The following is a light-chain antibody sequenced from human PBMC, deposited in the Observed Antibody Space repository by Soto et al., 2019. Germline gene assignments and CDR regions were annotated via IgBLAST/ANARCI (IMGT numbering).Light chain of an antibody. Sequence: EIVMTQSPATLSVSPGERATLSCRASQSISSNLAWYQQKPGQAPRLLMFRTSSRATGFPARFSGSGSGTEFNLTISSLQAEDVAVYYCQQYYSSPPTFGQGTTLAIK. CDR1: QSISSN. J-gene: IGKJ2*01. V-gene: IGKV3-15*01. CDR2: RTS. CDR3: QQYYSSPPT.